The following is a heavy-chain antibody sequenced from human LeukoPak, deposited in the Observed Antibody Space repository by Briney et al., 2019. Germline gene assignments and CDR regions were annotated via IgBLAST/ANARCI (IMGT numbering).Heavy chain of an antibody. V-gene: IGHV3-23*01. D-gene: IGHD2-2*01. CDR1: GFTFSSYA. J-gene: IGHJ5*02. Sequence: GGSLRLSCAASGFTFSSYAMSWVRQAPGKGLEWVSVISGSGGTTYYADSVKGRFTISRDNSKKTPYLQMNRLRAEDTAVYYCAKENVAAALPDNWFDPWGQGTLVTVSS. CDR3: AKENVAAALPDNWFDP. CDR2: ISGSGGTT.